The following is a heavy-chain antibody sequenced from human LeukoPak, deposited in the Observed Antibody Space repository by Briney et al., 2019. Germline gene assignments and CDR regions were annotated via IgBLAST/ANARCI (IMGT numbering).Heavy chain of an antibody. CDR3: ARVQNRAHYYYMDV. CDR2: IIPIFGTA. J-gene: IGHJ6*03. V-gene: IGHV1-69*01. CDR1: GGTFSSYA. Sequence: SVKVSCKASGGTFSSYAISWVRQAPGQGLEWMGGIIPIFGTANYAQKFQGRVTITADESTSTAYMELSSLRSEDTAVYYCARVQNRAHYYYMDVWGKGATVTVSS.